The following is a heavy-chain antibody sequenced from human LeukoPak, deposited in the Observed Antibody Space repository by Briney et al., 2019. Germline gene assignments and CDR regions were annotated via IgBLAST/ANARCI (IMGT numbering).Heavy chain of an antibody. CDR3: AKFRGCSGGSCYSVYFQH. CDR1: KFAFSSYA. CDR2: ISGGGGNT. Sequence: GGSLRLSCAASKFAFSSYAMSWVRQAPGKGLEWVSAISGGGGNTYYADSVKGRFTISRDNSKNTLYLQMNSLRAEDTAVYYCAKFRGCSGGSCYSVYFQHWGQGTLVTVSS. D-gene: IGHD2-15*01. V-gene: IGHV3-23*01. J-gene: IGHJ1*01.